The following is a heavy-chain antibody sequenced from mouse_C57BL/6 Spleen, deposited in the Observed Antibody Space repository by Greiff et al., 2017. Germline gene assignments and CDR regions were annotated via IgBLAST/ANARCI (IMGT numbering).Heavy chain of an antibody. CDR2: INPNYGTT. D-gene: IGHD4-1*01. J-gene: IGHJ4*01. CDR1: GYSFTDYN. CDR3: ARKGDWDVNYYAMDY. V-gene: IGHV1-39*01. Sequence: VQLKESGPELVKPGASVKISCKASGYSFTDYNMNWVKQSNGKSLEWIGVINPNYGTTSYNQKFKGKATLTVDQSSSTAYMQLNSLTSEDSAVYYCARKGDWDVNYYAMDYWGQGTSVTVSS.